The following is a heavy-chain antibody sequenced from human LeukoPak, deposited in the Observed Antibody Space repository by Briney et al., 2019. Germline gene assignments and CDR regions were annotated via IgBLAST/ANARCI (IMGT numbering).Heavy chain of an antibody. CDR1: GYTFTGYY. V-gene: IGHV1-2*02. Sequence: ASVKVSCKASGYTFTGYYMHWVRQAPGQGLEWMGWINPNSGGTNYAQKFQGRVTMTRDTSISTAYMELSRLRSDDTAVYYCARPRYYYDPHGAFDIWSQGTMVTVSS. CDR3: ARPRYYYDPHGAFDI. CDR2: INPNSGGT. D-gene: IGHD3-22*01. J-gene: IGHJ3*02.